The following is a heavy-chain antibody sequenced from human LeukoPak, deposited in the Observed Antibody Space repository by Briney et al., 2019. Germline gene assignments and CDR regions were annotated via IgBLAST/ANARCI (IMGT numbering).Heavy chain of an antibody. J-gene: IGHJ3*02. CDR1: GFIFSSYS. CDR2: IGSSSSTI. Sequence: GGSLRLSCAASGFIFSSYSMNWVRQAPGKGLEWVSYIGSSSSTIHYADSVKGRFTISRDNAKNSMYLQMNSLRADDTAVYYCARDHHRRLYDSQARDTFDIWGQGTMVTVSS. V-gene: IGHV3-48*01. CDR3: ARDHHRRLYDSQARDTFDI. D-gene: IGHD3-22*01.